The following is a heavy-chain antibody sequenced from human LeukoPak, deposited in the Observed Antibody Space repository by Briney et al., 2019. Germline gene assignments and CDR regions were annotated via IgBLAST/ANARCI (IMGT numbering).Heavy chain of an antibody. J-gene: IGHJ4*02. CDR2: IYTSGST. D-gene: IGHD2-2*02. V-gene: IGHV4-61*02. CDR3: ARHDAEGSQLLYPTPFDY. Sequence: SQTLSLTCTVSGGSISSGSYYWSWIRQPAGKGLEWIGRIYTSGSTYYNPSLKSRVTISVDTSKNQFPLKLSSVTAADTAVYYCARHDAEGSQLLYPTPFDYWGQGTLVTVSS. CDR1: GGSISSGSYY.